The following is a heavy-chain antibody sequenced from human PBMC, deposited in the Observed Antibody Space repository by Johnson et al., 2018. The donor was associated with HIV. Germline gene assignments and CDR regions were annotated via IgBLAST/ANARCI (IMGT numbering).Heavy chain of an antibody. D-gene: IGHD4-17*01. CDR2: ISWDGGST. CDR3: AKDMSGDPDAFDI. Sequence: VQLLESGGGFVQPGGSLRLSCGASGFTFDDYAMHWVRQAPGKGLEWVSLISWDGGSTYYADSVKGRFTISSDNSKNSLYLQMNSLRAEDTALYYCAKDMSGDPDAFDIWGQGTMVTVSS. J-gene: IGHJ3*02. CDR1: GFTFDDYA. V-gene: IGHV3-43D*03.